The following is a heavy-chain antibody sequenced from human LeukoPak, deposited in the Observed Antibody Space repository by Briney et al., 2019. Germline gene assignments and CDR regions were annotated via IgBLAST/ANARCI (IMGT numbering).Heavy chain of an antibody. V-gene: IGHV3-30*04. CDR3: ARGTAGTLDY. CDR1: GFTFSSYA. D-gene: IGHD2-8*02. Sequence: GSLRLSCAASGFTFSSYAMHWVRQAPGKGLEWVAVMSSDGNKKYYADSVKGRFTISRDNSKNTLYLQMNSLRVEDTAVYYCARGTAGTLDYWGQGTLVTVSS. J-gene: IGHJ4*02. CDR2: MSSDGNKK.